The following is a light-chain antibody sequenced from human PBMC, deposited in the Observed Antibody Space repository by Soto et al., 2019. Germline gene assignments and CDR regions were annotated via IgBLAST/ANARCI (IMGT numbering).Light chain of an antibody. CDR2: EVS. CDR3: SSYTSSSTPYV. Sequence: SVLTQPASVSGSPGQSITISCTGTSSDVGGYNYVSWYQQHPGKAPKLMIYEVSNRPSGVSNRFSGSKSGNTASLTNSGLQAEDEADYYCSSYTSSSTPYVFGAGTKVTVL. CDR1: SSDVGGYNY. V-gene: IGLV2-14*01. J-gene: IGLJ1*01.